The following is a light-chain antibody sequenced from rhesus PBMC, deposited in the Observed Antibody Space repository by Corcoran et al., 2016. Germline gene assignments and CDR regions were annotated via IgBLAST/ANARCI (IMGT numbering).Light chain of an antibody. CDR3: QHYFTTPLT. V-gene: IGKV1-25*01. Sequence: DIQMTQSPSSLSASVGDRVTITCRASLGITHDLAWYQQKPGEPPKLLIYEASLLQGGIPSRFSGRGSGADLTLTIISLQSEDFGTYYCQHYFTTPLTFGGGTKVELK. J-gene: IGKJ4*01. CDR1: LGITHD. CDR2: EAS.